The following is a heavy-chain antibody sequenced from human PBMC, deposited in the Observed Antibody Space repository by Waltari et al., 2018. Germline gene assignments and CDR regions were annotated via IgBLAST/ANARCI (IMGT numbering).Heavy chain of an antibody. D-gene: IGHD3-10*01. J-gene: IGHJ6*02. V-gene: IGHV5-51*01. Sequence: EVQLVQSGAEVKKPGESLEISCKASGYRFTSYWIGWVRQMPGKGLEGMGFIYPGDPATKYSPSFQGQFTTSSDKSMSTAYLQWSSLRASDTAMYYCAMYAYGFYGGMDVWGQGTTVIVSS. CDR1: GYRFTSYW. CDR2: IYPGDPAT. CDR3: AMYAYGFYGGMDV.